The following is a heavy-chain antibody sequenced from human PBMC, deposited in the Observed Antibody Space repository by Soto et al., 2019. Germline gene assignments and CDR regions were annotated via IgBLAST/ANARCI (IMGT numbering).Heavy chain of an antibody. Sequence: PGESLKISCKGSGYSFTSYWIGWVRQMPGKGLEWMGIIYPGDSDTRYSPSFQGQVTISADKSISTAYLQWSSLKASDTAMYYCARSPTGYSYGSSYYGMDVWGQGTTVTVSS. CDR3: ARSPTGYSYGSSYYGMDV. CDR1: GYSFTSYW. CDR2: IYPGDSDT. J-gene: IGHJ6*02. V-gene: IGHV5-51*01. D-gene: IGHD5-18*01.